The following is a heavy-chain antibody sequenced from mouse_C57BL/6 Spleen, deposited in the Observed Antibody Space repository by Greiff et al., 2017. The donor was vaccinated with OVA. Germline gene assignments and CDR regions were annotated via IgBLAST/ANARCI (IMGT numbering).Heavy chain of an antibody. D-gene: IGHD2-2*01. CDR2: INPSNGGT. CDR1: GYTFTSYW. V-gene: IGHV1-53*01. CDR3: ASSRYGYSLAMDY. Sequence: VQLQQPGTELVKPGASVKLSCKASGYTFTSYWMHWVKQRPGQGLEWIGNINPSNGGTNYNEKFKSKATLTVDKSSSTAYMQLSRMTSEDAAVYCCASSRYGYSLAMDYWGQGTSVTVSS. J-gene: IGHJ4*01.